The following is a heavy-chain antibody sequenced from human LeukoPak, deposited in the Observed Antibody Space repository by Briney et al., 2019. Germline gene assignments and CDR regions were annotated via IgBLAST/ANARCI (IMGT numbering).Heavy chain of an antibody. D-gene: IGHD4-17*01. J-gene: IGHJ4*01. V-gene: IGHV4-59*02. Sequence: TSETLSLTCTVSGGSVRSYYWSWIRQPPGKGLEWIGYIYYSGSTNYNPSLESRVAISVDTSKNQFSLKLDSVTAADTAVYYCARLQATVTIHANFDYWGQGALVTVSS. CDR3: ARLQATVTIHANFDY. CDR2: IYYSGST. CDR1: GGSVRSYY.